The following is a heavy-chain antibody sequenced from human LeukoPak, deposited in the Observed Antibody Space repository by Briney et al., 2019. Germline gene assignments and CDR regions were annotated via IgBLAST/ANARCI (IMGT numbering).Heavy chain of an antibody. CDR1: GFTFSSYW. CDR2: INSGGTKI. D-gene: IGHD3-22*01. CDR3: VKGGSSGYYDY. V-gene: IGHV3-74*01. Sequence: GGSLRLSCAASGFTFSSYWMHWVRQAPGKRLVWVSRINSGGTKINYADSVKGRFTISRDNSKNTLYLQMSSLRPEDTAMYYCVKGGSSGYYDYWGQGTLVTVSS. J-gene: IGHJ4*02.